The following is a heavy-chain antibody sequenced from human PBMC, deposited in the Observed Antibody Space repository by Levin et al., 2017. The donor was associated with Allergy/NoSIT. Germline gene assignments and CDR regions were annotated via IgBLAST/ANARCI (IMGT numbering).Heavy chain of an antibody. J-gene: IGHJ4*02. V-gene: IGHV1-2*02. CDR3: ARGGVCYRGNFDY. D-gene: IGHD2-8*02. CDR1: GYSFSGYY. Sequence: ASVKVSCKASGYSFSGYYMHWVRQAPGQGLEWMGWITPNSGGTNYAQTFQGRVTMTRDTTITTAHMELSSLRSDDTAIFYCARGGVCYRGNFDYWGQGTLVSVSS. CDR2: ITPNSGGT.